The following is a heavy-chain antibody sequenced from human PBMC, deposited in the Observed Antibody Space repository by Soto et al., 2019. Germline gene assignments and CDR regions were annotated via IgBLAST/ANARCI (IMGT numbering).Heavy chain of an antibody. D-gene: IGHD3-3*01. CDR2: MNANCGVT. CDR1: GFTFTDNY. J-gene: IGHJ4*02. V-gene: IGHV1-2*02. CDR3: ATIFRGGLDH. Sequence: QVQLVQSGAELKRSGASVRVSCKASGFTFTDNYIHWVRQAPGQGLEWQGWMNANCGVTKSEQKFQGRVTLTRETSDSTAYMELASLKRDDAAVYFCATIFRGGLDHWGQGTLVIVSS.